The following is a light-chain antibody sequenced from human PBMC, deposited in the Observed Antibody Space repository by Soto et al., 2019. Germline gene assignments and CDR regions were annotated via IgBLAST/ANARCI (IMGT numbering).Light chain of an antibody. J-gene: IGKJ1*01. CDR1: QGISTS. CDR2: AAS. Sequence: IRMTQSPSSLSASVGDRVTISCRASQGISTSLAWYQQKPGRAPKLLIYAASTLQSGVPSRFSGSGSGTEFTLTISRLQSEDFATYHCQQYFTYSWTFGQGTKVEI. CDR3: QQYFTYSWT. V-gene: IGKV1-8*01.